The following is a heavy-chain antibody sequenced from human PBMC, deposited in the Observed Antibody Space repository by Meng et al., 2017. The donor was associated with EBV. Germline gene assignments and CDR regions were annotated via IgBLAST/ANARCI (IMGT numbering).Heavy chain of an antibody. CDR2: ISAYNGNT. CDR3: ARVRTFGGVTPPDY. Sequence: VPVLRAGAEVKKPGASVKVSCKASGYTFTSYGISWVRQAPGQGLEWMGWISAYNGNTNYAQKLQGRVTMTTDTSTSTAYMELRSLRSDDTAVYYCARVRTFGGVTPPDYWGQGTLVTASS. D-gene: IGHD3-16*01. J-gene: IGHJ4*02. CDR1: GYTFTSYG. V-gene: IGHV1-18*01.